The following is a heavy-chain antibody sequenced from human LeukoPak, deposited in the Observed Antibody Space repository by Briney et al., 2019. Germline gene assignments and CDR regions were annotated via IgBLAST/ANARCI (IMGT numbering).Heavy chain of an antibody. D-gene: IGHD6-13*01. Sequence: ASVKVSCKASGYTFTSYAMHWVRQAPGQRLGWMGWINAGNGNTKYSQKFQGRVTITRDTSASTAYMELSSLRSEDTAVYYCASRIAAAGVNWFDPWGQGTLVTVSS. J-gene: IGHJ5*02. CDR1: GYTFTSYA. CDR3: ASRIAAAGVNWFDP. V-gene: IGHV1-3*01. CDR2: INAGNGNT.